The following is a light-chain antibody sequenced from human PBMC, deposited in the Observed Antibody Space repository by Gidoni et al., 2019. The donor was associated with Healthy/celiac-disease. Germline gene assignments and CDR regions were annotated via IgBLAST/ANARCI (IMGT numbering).Light chain of an antibody. Sequence: ETVSTHSPGTLSLSPGERATRSCRASQRVSSSYLAWYQQKPGQAPRLLIYGASSRATGIPDRFSGRGSGTDFTLTISRLEPEDFAVYYCQQYDSSPLTFXGXTKVXIK. V-gene: IGKV3-20*01. CDR1: QRVSSSY. CDR3: QQYDSSPLT. J-gene: IGKJ4*01. CDR2: GAS.